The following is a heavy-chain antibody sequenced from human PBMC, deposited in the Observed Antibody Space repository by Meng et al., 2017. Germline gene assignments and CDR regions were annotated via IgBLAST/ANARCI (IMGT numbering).Heavy chain of an antibody. CDR3: GRASWGGVDQ. J-gene: IGHJ5*02. CDR2: IKSDGSNT. D-gene: IGHD3-10*01. CDR1: GFTFSSYW. V-gene: IGHV3-74*01. Sequence: VESGGGLVKPGGSLRLSCAASGFTFSSYWMHWVRQAPGKGLECVSRIKSDGSNTNYAESVKGRFTISRDNAQNTLYLQRNSLRAEDTAVYYCGRASWGGVDQWGQGTLVTVSS.